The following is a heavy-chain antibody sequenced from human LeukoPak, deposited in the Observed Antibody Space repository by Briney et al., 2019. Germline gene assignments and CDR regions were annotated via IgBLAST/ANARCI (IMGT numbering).Heavy chain of an antibody. J-gene: IGHJ4*02. CDR2: IGYDGSNK. Sequence: GGYLRLSCAASGFTVSNYGMHWVRQAPGKGLEWVAVIGYDGSNKYYGDSVKGRFTIAKDNAKNSLVLQMNGRRAEDTAFYFCAIMYSSYDGPDDFDLWGQGTLVTVSS. D-gene: IGHD3-10*01. CDR3: AIMYSSYDGPDDFDL. CDR1: GFTVSNYG. V-gene: IGHV3-33*03.